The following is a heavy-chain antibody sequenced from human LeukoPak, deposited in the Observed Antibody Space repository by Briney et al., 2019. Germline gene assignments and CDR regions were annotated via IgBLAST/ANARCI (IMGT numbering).Heavy chain of an antibody. CDR2: IYYSGST. J-gene: IGHJ4*02. D-gene: IGHD3-3*01. Sequence: SETLSLTCTVSGGSISSYYWSWIRQPPGKGLEWIGYIYYSGSTNYNPSLESRVTISVDTSKNQFSLKLNSVTAADTAVYYCARQSQKDGITIFGGWGQGTLVTVSS. CDR3: ARQSQKDGITIFGG. V-gene: IGHV4-59*08. CDR1: GGSISSYY.